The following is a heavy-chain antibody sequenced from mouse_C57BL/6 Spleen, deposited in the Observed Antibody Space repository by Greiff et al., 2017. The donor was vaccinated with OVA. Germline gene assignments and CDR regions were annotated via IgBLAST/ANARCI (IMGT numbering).Heavy chain of an antibody. CDR2: IYPGDGDT. Sequence: VQLQQSGPELVKPGASVKISCKASGYAFSSSWMNWVKQRPGKGLEWIGRIYPGDGDTNYNGKFKGKATLTADKSSSTAYMQLSSLTSEDSAVYFCARERYYYGSSPYYFDYWGQGTTLTVSS. V-gene: IGHV1-82*01. J-gene: IGHJ2*01. CDR3: ARERYYYGSSPYYFDY. CDR1: GYAFSSSW. D-gene: IGHD1-1*01.